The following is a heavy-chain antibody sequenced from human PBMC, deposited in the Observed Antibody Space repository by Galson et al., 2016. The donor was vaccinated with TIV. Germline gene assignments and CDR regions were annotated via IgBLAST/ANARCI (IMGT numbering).Heavy chain of an antibody. CDR3: ARDPTVAGYPFDY. J-gene: IGHJ4*02. V-gene: IGHV3-30-3*01. CDR1: GFIFDRYA. Sequence: SLRLSCAASGFIFDRYAMHWVRQAPGKGLEWVAVVSYDGTTKQYADSVKGRFTISRDNSKNTVYLQMNSLRPEDTAVYYCARDPTVAGYPFDYWGQGTLVTVSS. D-gene: IGHD6-19*01. CDR2: VSYDGTTK.